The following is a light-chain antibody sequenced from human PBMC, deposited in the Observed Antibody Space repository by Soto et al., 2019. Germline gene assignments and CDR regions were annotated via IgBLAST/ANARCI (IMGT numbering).Light chain of an antibody. CDR3: QQYNNWPPVT. CDR1: QSVSSN. J-gene: IGKJ1*01. Sequence: VLTQPASVSGSPGQSITLSCRASQSVSSNLAWYQQKPGQAPRLLIYGASTRATGIPARFSGSGSGTEFTLTISSLQSEDFAVYYCQQYNNWPPVTFGQGTKVDIK. V-gene: IGKV3-15*01. CDR2: GAS.